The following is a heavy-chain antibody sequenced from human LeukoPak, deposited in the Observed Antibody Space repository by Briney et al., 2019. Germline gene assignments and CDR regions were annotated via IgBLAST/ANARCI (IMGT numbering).Heavy chain of an antibody. CDR2: IWYDGSNK. CDR1: GFTFSSYG. D-gene: IGHD1-26*01. V-gene: IGHV3-33*01. Sequence: GGSLRLSCAASGFTFSSYGMHWVRQAPGKGLEWVAVIWYDGSNKYYADSVKGRFTISRDNSKNTLYLQMNSLRAEDTAVYYCARDLVGATSMDYWDQGTLVTVSS. CDR3: ARDLVGATSMDY. J-gene: IGHJ4*02.